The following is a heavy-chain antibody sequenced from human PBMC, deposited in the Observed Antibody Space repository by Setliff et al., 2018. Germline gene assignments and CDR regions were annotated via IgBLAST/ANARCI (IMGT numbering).Heavy chain of an antibody. J-gene: IGHJ4*02. D-gene: IGHD3-16*01. V-gene: IGHV3-21*04. CDR1: GFTFSSYS. CDR2: ISSSSSYI. Sequence: GGSLRLSCAASGFTFSSYSMNWVRQAPGKGLEWVSSISSSSSYIYYADSLKGRFTISRDNAKNSLYLQMTSLRAEDTAIYYCARTTGYRLEGDFDYWGQGTLVTVSS. CDR3: ARTTGYRLEGDFDY.